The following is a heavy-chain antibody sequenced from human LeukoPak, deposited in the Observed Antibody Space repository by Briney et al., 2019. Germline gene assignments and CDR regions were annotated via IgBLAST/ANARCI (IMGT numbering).Heavy chain of an antibody. D-gene: IGHD2-21*01. CDR1: GYTFTSYG. CDR2: ISAYNGNT. CDR3: ARVHSRGSYYYGMDV. J-gene: IGHJ6*02. V-gene: IGHV1-18*01. Sequence: ASVTVSCKASGYTFTSYGISWVRQAPGQGLEWMGWISAYNGNTNYAQKLQGRVTMTTDTSTSTAYMELRSLRSDDTAVYYCARVHSRGSYYYGMDVWGQGTTVTVSS.